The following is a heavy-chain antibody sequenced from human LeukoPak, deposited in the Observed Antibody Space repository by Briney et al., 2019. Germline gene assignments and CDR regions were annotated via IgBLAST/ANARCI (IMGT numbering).Heavy chain of an antibody. J-gene: IGHJ3*02. Sequence: GGSLRLSCTASGFTFGDYAMSWVRQAPGKGLEWVGFIRSKAYGGTTEYAASVKGRFTISRDDSKSIAYLQMNSLKTDDTAVYYCTRKNWAFDIWGQGTMVTVSS. CDR2: IRSKAYGGTT. V-gene: IGHV3-49*04. CDR3: TRKNWAFDI. CDR1: GFTFGDYA.